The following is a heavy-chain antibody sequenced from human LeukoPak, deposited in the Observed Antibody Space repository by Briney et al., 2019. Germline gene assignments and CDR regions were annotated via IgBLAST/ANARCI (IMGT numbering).Heavy chain of an antibody. Sequence: GGSLRLSCAASGFTFSNAWMSWVRQALGKGLEWVGRIKSKTDGGTTDYAAPVKGRFTISRDDSKNTLYLQMNSLKTEDTAVYYCTTDPSGWYYFDYWGQGTLVTVSS. V-gene: IGHV3-15*01. CDR1: GFTFSNAW. D-gene: IGHD6-19*01. CDR2: IKSKTDGGTT. J-gene: IGHJ4*02. CDR3: TTDPSGWYYFDY.